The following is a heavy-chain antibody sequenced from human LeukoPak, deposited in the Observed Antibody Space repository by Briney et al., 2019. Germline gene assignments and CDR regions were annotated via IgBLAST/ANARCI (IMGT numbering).Heavy chain of an antibody. CDR3: ARRRANSSWFQDY. Sequence: PSETLSLTCAVYGGSFSGYYWSWIRQPPGKGLEWIGEINHSGSTNYNPSLKSRVTISVDTSKNQFSLKLSSVTAADTAVYYCARRRANSSWFQDYWGEGTLVTVSS. J-gene: IGHJ4*02. D-gene: IGHD6-6*01. V-gene: IGHV4-34*01. CDR1: GGSFSGYY. CDR2: INHSGST.